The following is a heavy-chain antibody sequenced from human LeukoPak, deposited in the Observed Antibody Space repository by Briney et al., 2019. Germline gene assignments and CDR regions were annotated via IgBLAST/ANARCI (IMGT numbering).Heavy chain of an antibody. D-gene: IGHD6-13*01. CDR2: IYYSGST. V-gene: IGHV4-59*01. CDR3: ARDLDLIAAAGRYFDL. J-gene: IGHJ2*01. CDR1: GGSISSYY. Sequence: PSETLSLTCTVSGGSISSYYWSWIRQPPGKGLEWLGYIYYSGSTNYNPSLKSRVTISVDTSKNQFSLKLSSVTAADTAVYYCARDLDLIAAAGRYFDLWGRGTLVTVSS.